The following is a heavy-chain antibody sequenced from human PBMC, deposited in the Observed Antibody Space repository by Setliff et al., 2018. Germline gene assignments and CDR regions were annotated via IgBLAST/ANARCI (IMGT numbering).Heavy chain of an antibody. CDR2: INHRGST. CDR1: GGSINSGSYY. V-gene: IGHV4-39*07. CDR3: ARGRNIAARLLDS. Sequence: SETLSLTCTVSGGSINSGSYYWTWIRQPPGKGLEWIGEINHRGSTNYNPSLKSRATISIDTSKDQFSLKLISMSAADTAVYFCARGRNIAARLLDSWGQGALVTVSS. D-gene: IGHD6-6*01. J-gene: IGHJ4*02.